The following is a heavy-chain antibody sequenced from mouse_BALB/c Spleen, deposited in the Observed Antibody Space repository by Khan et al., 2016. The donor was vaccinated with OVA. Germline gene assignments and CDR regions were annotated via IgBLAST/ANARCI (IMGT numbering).Heavy chain of an antibody. V-gene: IGHV9-3-1*01. CDR3: ARPPYFSYVMAY. CDR2: INTYTGEP. CDR1: GYTFTNYG. J-gene: IGHJ4*01. D-gene: IGHD2-10*01. Sequence: QIQLVQSGPELKKPGETVKISCKASGYTFTNYGMNWVKQAPGKGLKWMGWINTYTGEPTYADDFKGRFAFSLEPPASTAYLQINNLKNEDTATYFCARPPYFSYVMAYWGQGTSVTVSS.